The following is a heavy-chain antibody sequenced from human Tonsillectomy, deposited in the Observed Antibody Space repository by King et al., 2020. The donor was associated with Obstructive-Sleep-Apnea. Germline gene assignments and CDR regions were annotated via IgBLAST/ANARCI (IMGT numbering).Heavy chain of an antibody. D-gene: IGHD3/OR15-3a*01. CDR3: ATGYDFWSGYYRLGY. CDR2: IYSGGST. Sequence: VQLVESGGGLVQPGGSLRLSCAASGFTVRSNYMTWVRQAPGKGLEWVSVIYSGGSTDYADSVKGRFTISRDNSKNTLYLQMNSLRAEDTAVYYCATGYDFWSGYYRLGYWGQGTLVIVSS. J-gene: IGHJ4*02. V-gene: IGHV3-66*01. CDR1: GFTVRSNY.